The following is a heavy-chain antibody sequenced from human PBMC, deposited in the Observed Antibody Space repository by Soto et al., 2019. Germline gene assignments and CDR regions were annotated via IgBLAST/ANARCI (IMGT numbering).Heavy chain of an antibody. Sequence: SETLSLTCTVSGGSISSYYWSWIRQPPGKGLEWIGYIYYSGSTNYNPSLKSRVNISVDTYKNQFSLKLSSVTAADTAGYYCARDLDGYSSGWYGWFDPWGQGTLVTVSS. D-gene: IGHD6-19*01. CDR3: ARDLDGYSSGWYGWFDP. CDR2: IYYSGST. CDR1: GGSISSYY. V-gene: IGHV4-59*01. J-gene: IGHJ5*02.